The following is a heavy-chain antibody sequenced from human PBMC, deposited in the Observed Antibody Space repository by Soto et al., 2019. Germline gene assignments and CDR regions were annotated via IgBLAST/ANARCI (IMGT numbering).Heavy chain of an antibody. D-gene: IGHD4-4*01. Sequence: QLVESGGGLVQPGRSLRLSCAASGFTFDDYAMHWVRQAPGKGLEWVSGISWSGDNMAYAHSVKGRFITSRDNVKNSLYLQMNSLRVEDTALYHCVKVSYSSLTTLGSAFDVWGQGTMVTVS. CDR2: ISWSGDNM. J-gene: IGHJ3*01. CDR1: GFTFDDYA. CDR3: VKVSYSSLTTLGSAFDV. V-gene: IGHV3-9*01.